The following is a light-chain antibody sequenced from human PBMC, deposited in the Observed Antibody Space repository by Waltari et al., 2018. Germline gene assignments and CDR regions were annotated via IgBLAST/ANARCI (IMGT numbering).Light chain of an antibody. V-gene: IGKV3-20*01. CDR1: QSVNSKY. J-gene: IGKJ4*01. Sequence: DIVLTQSPDTLSLSPGDRVTLSCRASQSVNSKYSAWYQQKPGQAPRLLIYGTSSRATCIPDRFIVSGSGTDFSFTISMLEPEDFAVYYCQQYGNSPLFGGVTKLEI. CDR2: GTS. CDR3: QQYGNSPL.